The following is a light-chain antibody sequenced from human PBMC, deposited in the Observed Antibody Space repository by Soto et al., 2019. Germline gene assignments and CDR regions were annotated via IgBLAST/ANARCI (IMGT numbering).Light chain of an antibody. V-gene: IGLV1-44*01. CDR1: TSNIGTNT. J-gene: IGLJ2*01. CDR3: AAWDDIMNGVI. Sequence: QSVLTQSPSASGTPGQRVSISCSGSTSNIGTNTVSWYQHLPGTAPKLLIYSNDQRPSGVPDRFSGSKSGTSASLAINGLQSEDGTDYYCAAWDDIMNGVIFGGGTQLTVL. CDR2: SND.